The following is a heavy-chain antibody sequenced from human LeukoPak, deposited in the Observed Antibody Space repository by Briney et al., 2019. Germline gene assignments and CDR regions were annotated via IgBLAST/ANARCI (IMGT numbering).Heavy chain of an antibody. CDR3: AKDRAQTPLKY. J-gene: IGHJ4*02. D-gene: IGHD2/OR15-2a*01. V-gene: IGHV3-53*01. CDR1: GFTVSSNY. CDR2: IYSGGST. Sequence: PGGSLRLSCAASGFTVSSNYMSWVRQAPGKGLAWVPVIYSGGSTYYADSVKGRFTISRDNSKNTLYLQMNSLRAEDTAVYYCAKDRAQTPLKYWGQGTLVTVSS.